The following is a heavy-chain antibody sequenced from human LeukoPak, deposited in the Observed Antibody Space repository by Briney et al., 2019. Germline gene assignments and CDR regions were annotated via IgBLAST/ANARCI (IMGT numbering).Heavy chain of an antibody. V-gene: IGHV3-20*04. J-gene: IGHJ4*02. CDR3: ARDHPYYYDSSGYCDY. D-gene: IGHD3-22*01. CDR2: INWNGGST. CDR1: GFTFDDYG. Sequence: PGGSLRLSCAASGFTFDDYGISWVRQAPGKGLEWVSGINWNGGSTGYADSVKGRFTISRDNAKNSLYLQMNSLRAEDTALYYCARDHPYYYDSSGYCDYWGQGTLVTVSS.